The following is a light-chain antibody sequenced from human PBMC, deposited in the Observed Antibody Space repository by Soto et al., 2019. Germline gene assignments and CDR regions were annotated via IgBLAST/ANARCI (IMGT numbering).Light chain of an antibody. V-gene: IGKV3-20*01. CDR3: QQYGRSPRLS. CDR1: QSISSNS. CDR2: GAS. Sequence: EMVLTQSPGTLSLSPGERATLSCTASQSISSNSLAWYQQKPGQAPRLFIYGASSRATGIPDRFIGSGSPTHFTLPISRLEPEDFALYSCQQYGRSPRLSFGQGAKVDIK. J-gene: IGKJ1*01.